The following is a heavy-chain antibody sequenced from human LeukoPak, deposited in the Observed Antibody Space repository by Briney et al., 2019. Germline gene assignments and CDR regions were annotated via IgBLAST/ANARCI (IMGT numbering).Heavy chain of an antibody. V-gene: IGHV1-3*01. CDR2: INAGNGNT. D-gene: IGHD6-13*01. Sequence: VASVKVSCKASGYTFTSYAMHWVRQAPGQRLEWMGWINAGNGNTKYSQKFQGRVTITRDTSASTAYMELSSLRSEDTAVYYCARATQGIIAAAGPAGGLDYWGQGTLVTVSS. J-gene: IGHJ4*02. CDR3: ARATQGIIAAAGPAGGLDY. CDR1: GYTFTSYA.